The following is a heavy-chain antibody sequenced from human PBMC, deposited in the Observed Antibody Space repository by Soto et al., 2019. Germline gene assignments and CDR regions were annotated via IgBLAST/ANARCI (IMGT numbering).Heavy chain of an antibody. CDR2: FYYSGST. CDR1: GGSISSSSYY. D-gene: IGHD6-19*01. V-gene: IGHV4-39*01. CDR3: VRQNAGWYGRENWFDP. Sequence: SETLSLTCTVSGGSISSSSYYWGWIRQPPGKGLEWIGSFYYSGSTYYNPSLKRRVTISVDTSKNKFSLKLSSVTAADTAVYYCVRQNAGWYGRENWFDPWGQGTLVTVSS. J-gene: IGHJ5*02.